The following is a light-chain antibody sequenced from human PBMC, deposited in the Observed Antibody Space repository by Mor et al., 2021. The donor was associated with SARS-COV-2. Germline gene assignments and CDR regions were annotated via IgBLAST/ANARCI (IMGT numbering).Light chain of an antibody. CDR2: DAS. CDR3: QHYGASPFT. Sequence: QAPRLLMSDASTRAAGVPDRFSGSVSGTDFTLTITRLEPEDFAVFYCQHYGASPFTFGQGTKLEIK. V-gene: IGKV3-20*01. J-gene: IGKJ2*01.